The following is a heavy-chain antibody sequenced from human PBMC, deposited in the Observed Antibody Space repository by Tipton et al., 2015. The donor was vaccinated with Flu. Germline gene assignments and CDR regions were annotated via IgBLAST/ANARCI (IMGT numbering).Heavy chain of an antibody. CDR3: AGVWVPCVGLFRSLFFAL. Sequence: QLVQSGAEVKKPGASVKVSCKASGYTFTSYGISWVRQAPGQGLEWMGWISAYNGNTNYAQKLQGRVTMTTDTSTSTAYMELRSLRFGVTAVFFSAGVWVPCVGLFRSLFFALRVSGALVVVSS. D-gene: IGHD3-16*01. CDR2: ISAYNGNT. CDR1: GYTFTSYG. J-gene: IGHJ2*01. V-gene: IGHV1-18*01.